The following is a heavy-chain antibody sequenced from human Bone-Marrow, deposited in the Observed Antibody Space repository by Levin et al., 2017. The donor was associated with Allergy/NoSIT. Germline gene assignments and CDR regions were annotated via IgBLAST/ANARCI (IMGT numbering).Heavy chain of an antibody. J-gene: IGHJ5*02. CDR1: GFTFSTYA. V-gene: IGHV3-23*01. CDR3: TKCSNDEGSRMSGWCNWFDP. Sequence: ETLSLTCAASGFTFSTYAMNWVRQAPGKGLEWVSSITGNGGTTFYADSVKGRFTISRDNSKNTLDLQMNSLRGEDTAVYFCTKCSNDEGSRMSGWCNWFDPWGQGTLVTVSS. CDR2: ITGNGGTT. D-gene: IGHD6-19*01.